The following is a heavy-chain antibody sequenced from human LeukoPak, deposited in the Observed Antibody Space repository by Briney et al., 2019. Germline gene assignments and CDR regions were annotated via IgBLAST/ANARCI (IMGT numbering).Heavy chain of an antibody. D-gene: IGHD2-2*01. CDR2: IRCDGSNK. CDR1: GFTFSSYG. J-gene: IGHJ4*02. Sequence: GGSLRLSCAASGFTFSSYGMHWVRQAPGKGLEWVAFIRCDGSNKHYADSVKGRFAISRDNSKNTLYLQMNSLRAEDTAVYYCAKDWYSTSSYYWGQGTLVTVSS. CDR3: AKDWYSTSSYY. V-gene: IGHV3-30*02.